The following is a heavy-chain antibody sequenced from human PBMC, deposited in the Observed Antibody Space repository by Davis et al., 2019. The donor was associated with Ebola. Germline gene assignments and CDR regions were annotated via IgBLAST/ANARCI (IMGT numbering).Heavy chain of an antibody. D-gene: IGHD6-6*01. CDR3: ATLPRYSSSYPVY. V-gene: IGHV4-34*01. Sequence: PSETLSLTCAFSGGSFSDYYWNWIRQPPGKGLEWIGEIRQDGDTNFNPALRSRVTLSVDTPKNQVSLTLKSLTAADTAIYFCATLPRYSSSYPVYWGQGSLVTVSS. CDR1: GGSFSDYY. CDR2: IRQDGDT. J-gene: IGHJ4*02.